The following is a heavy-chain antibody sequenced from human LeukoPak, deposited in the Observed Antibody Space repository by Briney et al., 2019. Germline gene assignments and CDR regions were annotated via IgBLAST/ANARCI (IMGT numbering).Heavy chain of an antibody. CDR1: GFSFDGHI. Sequence: GGSLRLSRVASGFSFDGHIMNWVRQAPGKGLEWVASISGSGSDISYLDSLKGRFTISRDNAKESVFLDLTSLRADDTAVYYCARGAFCRVYCAGRDDPDVWSKGTTVTVSS. CDR2: ISGSGSDI. J-gene: IGHJ6*04. CDR3: ARGAFCRVYCAGRDDPDV. V-gene: IGHV3-21*01. D-gene: IGHD2-21*01.